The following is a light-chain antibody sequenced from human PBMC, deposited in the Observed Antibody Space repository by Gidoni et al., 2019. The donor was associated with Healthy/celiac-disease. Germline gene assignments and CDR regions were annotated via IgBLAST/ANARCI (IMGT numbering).Light chain of an antibody. J-gene: IGLJ1*01. Sequence: QSVLTQPPSASGTPGQRVTISCSGSSSNIGSNTVNWYQQRPGTAPKLLIYSNNQRPSGVPDRFSGSKSGTSASLAISGLQSEDEADYYCAAWDDSLNAPCVFGTGTKVTVL. CDR3: AAWDDSLNAPCV. CDR1: SSNIGSNT. CDR2: SNN. V-gene: IGLV1-44*01.